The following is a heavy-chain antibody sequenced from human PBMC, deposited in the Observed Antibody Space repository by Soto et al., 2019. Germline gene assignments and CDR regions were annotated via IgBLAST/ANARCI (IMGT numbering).Heavy chain of an antibody. J-gene: IGHJ4*01. V-gene: IGHV3-15*05. CDR3: TTDSYSPIVEVRFDY. CDR2: IKSRALGGTT. Sequence: PGGSLILSCAASGFTFSSYGMHWVRQAPGKGLEWVGRIKSRALGGTTDFAAPVRGRFAITRDDSRNMVYMQMNNLNTEDTAVYYCTTDSYSPIVEVRFDYWGHGTRVTVSS. CDR1: GFTFSSYG. D-gene: IGHD1-26*01.